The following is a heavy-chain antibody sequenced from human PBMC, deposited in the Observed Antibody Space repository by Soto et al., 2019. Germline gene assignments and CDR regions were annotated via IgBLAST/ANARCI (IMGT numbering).Heavy chain of an antibody. CDR3: ARDQGGYYDFWSGYYVLDYYYYMDV. V-gene: IGHV3-7*01. Sequence: EVQLVESGGGLVQPGGSLRLSCAASGFTFSSYWMSWVRQAPGKGLEWVANIKQDGSEKYYVDSVKGRFTISRDNAKNSLYLQMNSLRAEDTGVYYCARDQGGYYDFWSGYYVLDYYYYMDVWGKGTTVTVSS. J-gene: IGHJ6*03. D-gene: IGHD3-3*01. CDR2: IKQDGSEK. CDR1: GFTFSSYW.